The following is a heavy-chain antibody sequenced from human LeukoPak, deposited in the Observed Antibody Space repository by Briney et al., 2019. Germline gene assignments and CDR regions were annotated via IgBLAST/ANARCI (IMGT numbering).Heavy chain of an antibody. Sequence: GPSLRLSCAASGFTFANYWMSWVRQAPGKGLEWVAHIKQDGSEKDYVDSVKGRFTISRDNAKNSLYLQMNSLRADDTAVYYCARDSSPGYYDYVWGTYPRYWGQGTLVTVSS. D-gene: IGHD3-16*02. CDR3: ARDSSPGYYDYVWGTYPRY. CDR2: IKQDGSEK. V-gene: IGHV3-7*05. J-gene: IGHJ4*02. CDR1: GFTFANYW.